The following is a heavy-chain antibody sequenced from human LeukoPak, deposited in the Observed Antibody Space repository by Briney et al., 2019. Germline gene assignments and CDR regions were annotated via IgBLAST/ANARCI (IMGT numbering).Heavy chain of an antibody. CDR3: ARDPSLWFGELLYGGDYYYMDV. CDR2: INPNSGGT. V-gene: IGHV1-2*02. Sequence: ASVKVSCKASGYTFTGYYMHWVRQAPGQGLEWMGWINPNSGGTNYAQKFQGRVTMTRDTSISTAYMELSRLRSDDTAVYYCARDPSLWFGELLYGGDYYYMDVWGKGTTVTVSS. J-gene: IGHJ6*03. D-gene: IGHD3-10*01. CDR1: GYTFTGYY.